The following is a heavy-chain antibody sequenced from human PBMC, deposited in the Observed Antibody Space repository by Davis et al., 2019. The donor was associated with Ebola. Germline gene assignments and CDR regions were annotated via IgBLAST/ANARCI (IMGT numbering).Heavy chain of an antibody. V-gene: IGHV4-39*07. D-gene: IGHD4-23*01. CDR2: LYYSGIT. Sequence: MPGGSLRLSCTVSGGSISSTSYYWGWIRQPPGKGLEWIGSLYYSGITYCKPSLKSRVTISVDTSKNQFSLKLSSVTAADTAVYYCARRHDYGGNSDAFDIWGQGTMVTVSS. CDR3: ARRHDYGGNSDAFDI. J-gene: IGHJ3*02. CDR1: GGSISSTSYY.